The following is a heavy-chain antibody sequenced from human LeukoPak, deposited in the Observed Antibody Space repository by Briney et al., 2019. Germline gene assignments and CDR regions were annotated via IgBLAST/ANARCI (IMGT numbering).Heavy chain of an antibody. CDR3: AETFTQYSSSWFPSWFDP. CDR2: IYHSGST. D-gene: IGHD6-13*01. V-gene: IGHV4-30-2*01. Sequence: PSETLSLTCTVSGGSISSGGYYWSWIRQPPGKGLEWIGYIYHSGSTYYNPSLKSRVTISVDRSKNQFSLKLSSVTAADTAVYYCAETFTQYSSSWFPSWFDPWGQGTLVTVSS. CDR1: GGSISSGGYY. J-gene: IGHJ5*02.